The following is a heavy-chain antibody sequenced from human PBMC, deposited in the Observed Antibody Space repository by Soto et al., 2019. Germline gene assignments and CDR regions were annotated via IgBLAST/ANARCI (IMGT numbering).Heavy chain of an antibody. D-gene: IGHD3-9*01. CDR3: ARDKGFGILTDHYWYFDL. CDR2: IYYRGST. Sequence: QVQLQESGPGLVKPSETLSLTCTVSGGSISSYYWSWIRQPPGKGLEWIGYIYYRGSTNYNPSLKSRVTISVDTSKNQFSLKLSSVTAADTAVYYCARDKGFGILTDHYWYFDLWGRGTLVTVSS. CDR1: GGSISSYY. V-gene: IGHV4-59*01. J-gene: IGHJ2*01.